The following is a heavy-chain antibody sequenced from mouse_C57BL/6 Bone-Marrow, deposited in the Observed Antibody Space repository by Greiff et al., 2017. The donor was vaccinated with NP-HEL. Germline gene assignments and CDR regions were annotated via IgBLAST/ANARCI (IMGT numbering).Heavy chain of an antibody. CDR2: FYPGSGSI. V-gene: IGHV1-62-2*01. J-gene: IGHJ3*01. D-gene: IGHD2-4*01. CDR3: ARHEGSIDDDYFFAY. CDR1: GYTFTEYT. Sequence: QVQLKQSGAELVKPGASVKLSCKASGYTFTEYTIHWVKQRSGQGLEWIGWFYPGSGSIKYNEKFKDKATLTADKYSSTDYMECSRLTSDDSAVYYCARHEGSIDDDYFFAYWGQGTLVTVSA.